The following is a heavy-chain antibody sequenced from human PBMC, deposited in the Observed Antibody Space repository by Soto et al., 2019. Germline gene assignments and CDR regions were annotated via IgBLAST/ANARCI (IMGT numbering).Heavy chain of an antibody. Sequence: QVQLVESGGGVVQPGRSLRLSCAASGFTFSSYGMHWVRQAPGKGLEWVAVISYDGSNKYYADSVKGRFTISRDNSKNTLYLQMNGLRAEDTAVYYCAQTLVATLDYWGQGTLVTVSS. CDR2: ISYDGSNK. CDR1: GFTFSSYG. CDR3: AQTLVATLDY. J-gene: IGHJ4*02. V-gene: IGHV3-30*03. D-gene: IGHD5-12*01.